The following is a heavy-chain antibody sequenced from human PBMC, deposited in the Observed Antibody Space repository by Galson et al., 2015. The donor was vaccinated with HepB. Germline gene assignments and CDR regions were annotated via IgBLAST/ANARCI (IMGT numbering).Heavy chain of an antibody. CDR1: GFTFSSYG. CDR3: AKVLYSNNAGSLSYYYFTMDV. V-gene: IGHV3-30*18. CDR2: ISYDGSNK. J-gene: IGHJ6*02. D-gene: IGHD4-11*01. Sequence: SLRLSCAASGFTFSSYGMHWVRQAPGKGLEWVAVISYDGSNKYYADSVKGRFTIYRDNSKNTLYLQMNSLRAEDTAVYYCAKVLYSNNAGSLSYYYFTMDVWGQGTTVTVSS.